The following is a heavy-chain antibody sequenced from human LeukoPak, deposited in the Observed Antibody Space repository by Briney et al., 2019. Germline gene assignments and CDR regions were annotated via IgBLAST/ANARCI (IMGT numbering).Heavy chain of an antibody. CDR3: ATTGATSGY. CDR2: ISRDGGST. Sequence: GGSLRLSCAASGFTFDDYTMHWVRQAPGKGLEWVSLISRDGGSTYYADSVKGRFTISRDNSKNSLYLQMNSLRTEDTALYYCATTGATSGYWGQGTLVTVSS. D-gene: IGHD1-1*01. CDR1: GFTFDDYT. V-gene: IGHV3-43*01. J-gene: IGHJ4*02.